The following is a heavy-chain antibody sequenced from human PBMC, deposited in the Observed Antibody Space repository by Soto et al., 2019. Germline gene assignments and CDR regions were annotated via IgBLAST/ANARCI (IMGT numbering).Heavy chain of an antibody. D-gene: IGHD3-3*01. CDR2: INHSGST. J-gene: IGHJ6*02. CDR3: ASLRKNYDFWSGYYPIYYYYRMDV. Sequence: SENLSLTCAVYGGSFSGYYWSWLRMPLGKGLEWIGEINHSGSTKYNPSLTIRVTISVXTSKNQFSLKLTSVTDAETAVYYCASLRKNYDFWSGYYPIYYYYRMDVWSQGTRVNVSS. CDR1: GGSFSGYY. V-gene: IGHV4-34*01.